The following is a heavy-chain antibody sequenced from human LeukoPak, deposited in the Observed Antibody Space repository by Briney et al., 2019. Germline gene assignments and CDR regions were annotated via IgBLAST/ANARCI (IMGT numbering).Heavy chain of an antibody. J-gene: IGHJ6*03. D-gene: IGHD3-10*01. CDR3: ARGIGSGSPGYYYYMDV. CDR2: IYTGGST. V-gene: IGHV3-66*02. CDR1: AFTVSSNS. Sequence: GGSLRLSCAASAFTVSSNSMTWVRRAPGKGLEWVSVIYTGGSTYYADSVKGRFTISRDNSENTLYLQMNSLRAEDTAVYFCARGIGSGSPGYYYYMDVWGKGTTVTVSS.